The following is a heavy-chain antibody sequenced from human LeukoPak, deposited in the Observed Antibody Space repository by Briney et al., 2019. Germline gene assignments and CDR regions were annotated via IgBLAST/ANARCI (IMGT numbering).Heavy chain of an antibody. V-gene: IGHV1-69*13. CDR3: ARISLGAIWGYYYGMDV. D-gene: IGHD1-26*01. Sequence: SVKVSCKASGYTFTGYYMHWVRQAPGQGLEWMGGIIPIFDTADYAQKFQGRVTITADESTSTAYMELSSLRSEDTAVFYCARISLGAIWGYYYGMDVWGQGTTVTVSS. CDR1: GYTFTGYY. J-gene: IGHJ6*02. CDR2: IIPIFDTA.